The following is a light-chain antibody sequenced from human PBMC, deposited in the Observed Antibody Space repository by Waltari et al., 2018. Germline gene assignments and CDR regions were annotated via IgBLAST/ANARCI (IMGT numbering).Light chain of an antibody. CDR3: QQRSNLLT. V-gene: IGKV3-11*01. CDR1: QSVNNF. Sequence: EVVLTPTSATLSSSQGERATLSCRASQSVNNFVGWYQQKSGQAPRLLIYDASNRAAGIPARFSGSGSGTEFTLTITSLEPEDFAIYYCQQRSNLLTFGGGTKVEIK. J-gene: IGKJ4*01. CDR2: DAS.